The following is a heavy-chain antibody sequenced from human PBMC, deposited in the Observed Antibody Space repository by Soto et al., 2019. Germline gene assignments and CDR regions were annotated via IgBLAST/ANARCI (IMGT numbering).Heavy chain of an antibody. CDR1: GYSFTNYW. D-gene: IGHD4-17*01. Sequence: GESLKISCKASGYSFTNYWIGWVRQMPGKGLEWMGIASPVDSNTRYSPSFQGQVTISVDRSIYTAYLQWSSLKASDTAMYYCARVPSDYGGGYWGQGTQVTVSS. J-gene: IGHJ4*02. V-gene: IGHV5-51*01. CDR3: ARVPSDYGGGY. CDR2: ASPVDSNT.